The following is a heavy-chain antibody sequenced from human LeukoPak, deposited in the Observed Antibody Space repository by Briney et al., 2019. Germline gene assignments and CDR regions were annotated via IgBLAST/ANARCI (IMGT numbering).Heavy chain of an antibody. CDR2: ITWNSGNI. J-gene: IGHJ4*02. D-gene: IGHD3-10*01. CDR3: AKELLSHYFGSGSYRATFDY. CDR1: GFTFDDYA. V-gene: IGHV3-9*01. Sequence: GGSLRLSCAASGFTFDDYAMHWVRQVPGKGLEWVSYITWNSGNIGYADSVKGRFTISRDNAKNSLYLEMTSLRTEDTALYYCAKELLSHYFGSGSYRATFDYWGQGTLVTDSS.